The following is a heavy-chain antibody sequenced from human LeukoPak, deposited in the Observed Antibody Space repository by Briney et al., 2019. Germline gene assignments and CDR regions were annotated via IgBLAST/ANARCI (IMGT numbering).Heavy chain of an antibody. D-gene: IGHD3-9*01. CDR2: INWNGGST. V-gene: IGHV3-20*04. J-gene: IGHJ4*02. Sequence: PGGSLILSCAASGFTFISYWMSWVRQAPGKGLEWVSGINWNGGSTGYADSVKGRFTISRDNAKNFLYLQMNSLRAEDTAVYYCARTYYDILTGYNPYFDYWGQGILVTVSS. CDR1: GFTFISYW. CDR3: ARTYYDILTGYNPYFDY.